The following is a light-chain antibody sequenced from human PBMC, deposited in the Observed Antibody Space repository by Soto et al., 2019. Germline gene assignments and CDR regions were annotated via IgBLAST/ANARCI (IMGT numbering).Light chain of an antibody. Sequence: AIQMTPSQSSLSASVRDRVTITCRARQGIGDDLGWYQQKPGKAPKLLIYAASNLQSGVPSRFSGSGSGTDFTLTISSLQPEYFATYDGLQDYNYPWAFGQGTKVDIK. CDR1: QGIGDD. V-gene: IGKV1-6*01. CDR2: AAS. CDR3: LQDYNYPWA. J-gene: IGKJ1*01.